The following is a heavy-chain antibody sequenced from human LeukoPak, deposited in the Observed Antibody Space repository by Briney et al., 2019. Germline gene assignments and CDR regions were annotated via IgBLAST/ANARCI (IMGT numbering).Heavy chain of an antibody. CDR1: GYTFTGYY. CDR3: ARGGTMVRGVPTY. J-gene: IGHJ4*02. D-gene: IGHD3-10*01. Sequence: ASVKVSCKASGYTFTGYYMHWVRQPPGQGLEGMGWINPNSGGTNYAQKFQGRVTMTRDTSISTAYMELSRLRSDDTAVYYCARGGTMVRGVPTYWGQGTLVTVSS. V-gene: IGHV1-2*02. CDR2: INPNSGGT.